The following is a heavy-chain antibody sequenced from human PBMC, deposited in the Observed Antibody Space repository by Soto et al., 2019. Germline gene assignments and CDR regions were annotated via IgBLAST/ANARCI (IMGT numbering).Heavy chain of an antibody. CDR1: GGTFSSYA. CDR2: IIPIFGTA. J-gene: IGHJ4*02. Sequence: SVKVSCKASGGTFSSYAISWVRQAPGQGLEWMGGIIPIFGTANYAQKFQGRVTITADKSTSTAYMELSSLRSEDTAVYYCASSKEMATTSGYWGQGTLVTAPQ. D-gene: IGHD5-12*01. CDR3: ASSKEMATTSGY. V-gene: IGHV1-69*06.